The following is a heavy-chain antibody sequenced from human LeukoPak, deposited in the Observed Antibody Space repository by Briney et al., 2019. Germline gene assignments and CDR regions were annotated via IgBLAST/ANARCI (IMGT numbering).Heavy chain of an antibody. Sequence: PGGSLRLSCAASGFTFSTYWMSWVRQAPGKGLEWVANINQDGSEKYYVDSVKGRFTISRDNAKNSLYLQMNSLRTEDTALYYCAKGFYSTSLNHWGQGTLVTVSS. CDR3: AKGFYSTSLNH. CDR1: GFTFSTYW. V-gene: IGHV3-7*05. D-gene: IGHD2-2*01. CDR2: INQDGSEK. J-gene: IGHJ5*02.